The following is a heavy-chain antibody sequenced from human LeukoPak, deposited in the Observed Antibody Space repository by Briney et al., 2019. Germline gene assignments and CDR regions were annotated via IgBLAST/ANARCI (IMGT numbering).Heavy chain of an antibody. CDR2: ISYDGSNK. CDR3: ASQKSSGDAFDI. J-gene: IGHJ3*02. D-gene: IGHD3-22*01. Sequence: GGSLRLSCAASGLTFSSYGMHWVRQAPGKGLEWVAVISYDGSNKYYADSVKGRFTISRDNSKNTLYLQMNSLRAEDTAVYYCASQKSSGDAFDIWGQGTMVTVSS. V-gene: IGHV3-30*19. CDR1: GLTFSSYG.